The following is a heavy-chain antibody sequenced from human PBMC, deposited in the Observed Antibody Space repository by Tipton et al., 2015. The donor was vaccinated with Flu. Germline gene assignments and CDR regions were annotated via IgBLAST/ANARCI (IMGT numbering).Heavy chain of an antibody. V-gene: IGHV3-7*01. Sequence: GSLRLSCGASGFPFSTYYMSWVRLSPGRGLEWVANINEDGSTTYYLGSVKGRFTISRDNARNSVFLQMNSLRVEDTALYYCAIFKNPGHWGQGTLVTVSS. CDR1: GFPFSTYY. D-gene: IGHD2/OR15-2a*01. CDR3: AIFKNPGH. J-gene: IGHJ4*02. CDR2: INEDGSTT.